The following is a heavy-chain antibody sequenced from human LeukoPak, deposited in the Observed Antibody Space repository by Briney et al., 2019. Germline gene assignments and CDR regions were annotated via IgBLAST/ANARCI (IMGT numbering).Heavy chain of an antibody. J-gene: IGHJ5*02. Sequence: ASVKVSCKASGYRFTSYYMHWVRQAPGQGLEWMGLINPSGSSTSYAQKFQGRLSLTGDMSTSTDYMELSSLRSEDTAVYYCARDNSVGDTAWWFDPWGQGTLVTVSS. D-gene: IGHD1-26*01. CDR3: ARDNSVGDTAWWFDP. V-gene: IGHV1-46*01. CDR2: INPSGSST. CDR1: GYRFTSYY.